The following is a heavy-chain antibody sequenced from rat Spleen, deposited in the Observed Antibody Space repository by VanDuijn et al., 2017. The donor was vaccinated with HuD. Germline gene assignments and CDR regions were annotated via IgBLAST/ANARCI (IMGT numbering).Heavy chain of an antibody. CDR1: GFTFSDYY. CDR3: ARRTGPPYYFDY. J-gene: IGHJ2*01. V-gene: IGHV5-29*01. Sequence: EVQLVESDGGLVQPGRSLKLSCAASGFTFSDYYMAWVRQAPTKGLEWVATISYDGSSTYYRDSVKGRFTISRDNAKSTLYLQMDSLRSEDTATYYCARRTGPPYYFDYWGQGVMVTVSS. D-gene: IGHD5-1*01. CDR2: ISYDGSST.